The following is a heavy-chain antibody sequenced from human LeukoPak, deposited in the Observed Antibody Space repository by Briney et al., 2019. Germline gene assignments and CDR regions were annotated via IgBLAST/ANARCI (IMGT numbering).Heavy chain of an antibody. J-gene: IGHJ6*02. CDR1: GGTFSSYA. CDR3: ASTPLIVIAAAGTYYYYYGMDV. CDR2: IIPIFGTA. Sequence: GASVKVSCKASGGTFSSYAISWVRQAPGQGPEWMGGIIPIFGTANYAQKFQGRVTITADESTSTAYMELSSLRSEDTAVYYCASTPLIVIAAAGTYYYYYGMDVWGQGTTVTVSS. D-gene: IGHD6-13*01. V-gene: IGHV1-69*13.